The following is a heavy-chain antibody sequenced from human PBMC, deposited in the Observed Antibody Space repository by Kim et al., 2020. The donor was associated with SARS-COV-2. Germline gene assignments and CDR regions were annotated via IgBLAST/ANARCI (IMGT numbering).Heavy chain of an antibody. J-gene: IGHJ4*02. CDR3: AKIRGPTWNYYFDY. Sequence: SVTGRFTSARAHAKNTLYLQMNSLRAEDTAVYYCAKIRGPTWNYYFDYWGQGTLVTVSS. V-gene: IGHV3-23*01. D-gene: IGHD1-1*01.